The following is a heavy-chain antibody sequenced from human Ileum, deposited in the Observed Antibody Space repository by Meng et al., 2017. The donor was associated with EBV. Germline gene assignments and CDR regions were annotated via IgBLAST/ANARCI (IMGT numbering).Heavy chain of an antibody. D-gene: IGHD2-15*01. CDR3: ARGGWSLDY. J-gene: IGHJ4*02. V-gene: IGHV4-59*08. CDR2: IYYSGSI. Sequence: QGQLQGSGPGLVKPSEALSLTCTVSGGSISSYYWSWVRQPPGKGLEWIGYIYYSGSINYNPSLKSRVTISVDTSKNQFSLNLSSVTAADTAVYYCARGGWSLDYWGQGTLVTVFS. CDR1: GGSISSYY.